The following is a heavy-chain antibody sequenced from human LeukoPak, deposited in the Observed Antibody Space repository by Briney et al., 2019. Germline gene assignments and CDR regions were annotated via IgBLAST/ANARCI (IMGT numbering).Heavy chain of an antibody. Sequence: GGSLRLSCAASGFTFSSYWMSWVRQAPGKGLEWVANIKQDGSEKYYVDSVKGRLTISRDNAKNSLYLQMNSLRAEDTAVYYCARDGSYGVFDYWGQGTLVTVSS. D-gene: IGHD5-18*01. CDR3: ARDGSYGVFDY. CDR1: GFTFSSYW. CDR2: IKQDGSEK. J-gene: IGHJ4*02. V-gene: IGHV3-7*01.